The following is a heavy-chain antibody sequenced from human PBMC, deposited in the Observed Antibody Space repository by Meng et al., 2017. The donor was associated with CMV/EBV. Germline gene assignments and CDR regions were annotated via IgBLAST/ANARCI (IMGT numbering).Heavy chain of an antibody. CDR2: IYSGGST. J-gene: IGHJ4*02. Sequence: LKISCAASGFTVSSNYMSWVRQAPGKGLEWVSVIYSGGSTYYADSVKGRFTISRDNSKNTLYLQMNSLRAEDTAVYYCARDGYGGAFDYWGQGTLVTVSS. V-gene: IGHV3-53*01. CDR3: ARDGYGGAFDY. D-gene: IGHD4-23*01. CDR1: GFTVSSNY.